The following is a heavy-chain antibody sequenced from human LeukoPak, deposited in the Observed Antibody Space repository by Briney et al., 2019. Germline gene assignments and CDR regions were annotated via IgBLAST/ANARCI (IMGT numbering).Heavy chain of an antibody. D-gene: IGHD3/OR15-3a*01. V-gene: IGHV3-64D*06. CDR1: GFTFSTYP. CDR3: VNGRGLYAFDI. J-gene: IGHJ3*02. Sequence: GGSLGLFCSASGFTFSTYPMDWVRQAPGKGMEYVSAISSNGDSSYYADSVKGRFTVSRDNFRNTLYLQMSSLRPEDTALYFCVNGRGLYAFDIWGQGTMVTVSS. CDR2: ISSNGDSS.